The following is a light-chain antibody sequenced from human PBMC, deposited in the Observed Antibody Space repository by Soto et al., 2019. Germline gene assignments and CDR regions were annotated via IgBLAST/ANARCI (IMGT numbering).Light chain of an antibody. CDR1: SSDVGGYNY. CDR2: DVS. J-gene: IGLJ2*01. Sequence: QSALTQPASVSGSPGQSITISCTGTSSDVGGYNYVSWYQQHPGKAPKLMIYDVSNRPSGVSNRFSGSKSGNTASLTISGLQAEDEADSYCSSYTSSSTWAVFGGGTKLTVL. V-gene: IGLV2-14*01. CDR3: SSYTSSSTWAV.